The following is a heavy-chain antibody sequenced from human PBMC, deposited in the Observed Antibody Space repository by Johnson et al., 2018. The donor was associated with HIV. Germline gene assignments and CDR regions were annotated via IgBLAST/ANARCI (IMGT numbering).Heavy chain of an antibody. CDR2: IKSKGDGGTV. J-gene: IGHJ3*02. D-gene: IGHD3-16*01. CDR3: TSEGAFYDAFDI. Sequence: VQLVESGGGLVKPGGPLRLSCVASGFTFSNAWMSWVRQAPGKGLEWVGRIKSKGDGGTVDYAAPVIGRFTISRDDSKNTLNLQMNSLKSEDTAVYYCTSEGAFYDAFDIWGQGTMVSVSS. CDR1: GFTFSNAW. V-gene: IGHV3-15*01.